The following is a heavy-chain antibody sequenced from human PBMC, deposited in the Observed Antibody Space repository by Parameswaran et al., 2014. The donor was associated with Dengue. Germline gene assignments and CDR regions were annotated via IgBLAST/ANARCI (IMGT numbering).Heavy chain of an antibody. V-gene: IGHV5-51*01. D-gene: IGHD1-1*01. Sequence: VRQMPGKGLEWMGIIYPGDSDTRYSPSFQGQVTISADKSISTAYLQWSSLKASDTAMYYCARLANDYYFDYWGQGTLVTVSS. CDR2: IYPGDSDT. CDR3: ARLANDYYFDY. J-gene: IGHJ4*02.